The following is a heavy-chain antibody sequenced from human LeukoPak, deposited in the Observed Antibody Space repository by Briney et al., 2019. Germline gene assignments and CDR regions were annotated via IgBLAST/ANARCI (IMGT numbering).Heavy chain of an antibody. CDR3: AKGSNYYGSGSPSTFHFDY. D-gene: IGHD3-10*01. V-gene: IGHV3-23*01. Sequence: GGSLRLSCAASGFTFSSYAMSWVRQAPGKGPEWVSAISGSGGSTYYADSVKGRFTISRDNSKNTLYLQMNSLRAEDTAVYYCAKGSNYYGSGSPSTFHFDYWGQGTLVTVSS. J-gene: IGHJ4*02. CDR2: ISGSGGST. CDR1: GFTFSSYA.